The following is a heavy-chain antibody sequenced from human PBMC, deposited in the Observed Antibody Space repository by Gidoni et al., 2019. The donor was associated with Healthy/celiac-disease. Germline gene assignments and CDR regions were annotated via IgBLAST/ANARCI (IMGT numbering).Heavy chain of an antibody. CDR1: GATSSSYA. CDR3: ARGEGSYCSGSSCYPTKFDP. CDR2: IIPILGIA. Sequence: QDQLVQSGAEVKKPGPSVNVSCKASGATSSSYATSWVRRAPGQGLEWMGRIIPILGIADYAQKIQGRVTITADKSTSTAYMELSSLRSEDAAVYYCARGEGSYCSGSSCYPTKFDPWGQGTLVTVSS. V-gene: IGHV1-69*04. D-gene: IGHD2-15*01. J-gene: IGHJ5*01.